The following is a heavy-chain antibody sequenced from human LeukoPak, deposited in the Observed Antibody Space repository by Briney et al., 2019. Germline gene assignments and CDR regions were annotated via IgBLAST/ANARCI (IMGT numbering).Heavy chain of an antibody. J-gene: IGHJ3*02. Sequence: ASVKVSCKASGVTFSSYAISWVRQAPGQGLEWMGEILPIFGTANYAQKFQGTVTITADVSATTVYMVLNSLRSEDTAVYYCAREPEPAITMVRGEVFDIWGQGTMVIVSS. D-gene: IGHD3-10*01. V-gene: IGHV1-69*13. CDR1: GVTFSSYA. CDR3: AREPEPAITMVRGEVFDI. CDR2: ILPIFGTA.